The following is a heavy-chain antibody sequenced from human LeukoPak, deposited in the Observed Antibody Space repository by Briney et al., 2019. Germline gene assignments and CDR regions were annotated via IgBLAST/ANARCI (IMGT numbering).Heavy chain of an antibody. V-gene: IGHV3-7*01. D-gene: IGHD3-22*01. CDR1: GFTFSSYW. CDR2: IKQDGSEK. Sequence: GGSLRLSCVASGFTFSSYWMRWVRQAPGKGLEWVANIKQDGSEKYYVDFVKGRFTISRDNAKNSLYLQMNSLRAEDTALYYCARDFPYYYDTSGYYSDYWGQGTLVTVSS. J-gene: IGHJ4*02. CDR3: ARDFPYYYDTSGYYSDY.